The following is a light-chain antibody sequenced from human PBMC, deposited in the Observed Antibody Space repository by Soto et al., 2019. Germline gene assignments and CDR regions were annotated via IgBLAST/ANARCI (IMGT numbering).Light chain of an antibody. J-gene: IGKJ1*01. V-gene: IGKV3-20*01. CDR2: GAS. Sequence: TKSPAILSVSPGERATLSCRASQSVGINVAWYQQKPGQAPRLLIYGASSRATGIPDRFSGSGSGTDFTLTISRLEPEDFAVYYCQQYGSSPWTFGQGTKVDI. CDR1: QSVGIN. CDR3: QQYGSSPWT.